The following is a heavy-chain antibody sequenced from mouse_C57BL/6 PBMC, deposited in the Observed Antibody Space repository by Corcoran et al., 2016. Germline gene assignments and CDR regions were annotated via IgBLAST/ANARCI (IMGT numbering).Heavy chain of an antibody. D-gene: IGHD4-1*02. V-gene: IGHV1-26*01. CDR1: GYTFTDYY. CDR2: INPNNGGT. J-gene: IGHJ3*01. CDR3: ARSVFFPTGTWFAY. Sequence: EVQLQQSGPELVKPGASVKISCKASGYTFTDYYMNWVKQSHGKSLEWIGDINPNNGGTSYNQKFKGKATLTVDKSSSTAYMELRSLTSEDSAVYYCARSVFFPTGTWFAYWGQGTLVTVSA.